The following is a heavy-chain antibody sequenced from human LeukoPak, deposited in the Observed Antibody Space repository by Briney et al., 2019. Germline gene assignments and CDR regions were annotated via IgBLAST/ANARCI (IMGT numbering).Heavy chain of an antibody. D-gene: IGHD3-10*01. CDR3: AKDRGANPYYYYYYMDV. J-gene: IGHJ6*03. V-gene: IGHV3-30*02. CDR2: IRYDGSNK. CDR1: GFTFSSYG. Sequence: GGSLRLSCAASGFTFSSYGMHWVRQAPGKGLEWVAFIRYDGSNKYYADSVKGRFTISRDNSKNTLYLQMNSLRAEDTAVYYCAKDRGANPYYYYYYMDVWGKGTTVTVSS.